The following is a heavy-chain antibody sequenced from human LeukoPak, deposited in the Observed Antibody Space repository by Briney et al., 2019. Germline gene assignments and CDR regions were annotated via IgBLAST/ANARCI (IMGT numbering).Heavy chain of an antibody. J-gene: IGHJ3*02. CDR3: ARETSGWYLPAFDI. V-gene: IGHV3-74*01. Sequence: PGGSLRLSCAASGFTFSSYWMHWVRQAPGKGLVWVSRINSDGSSTSYADSVKGRFTISRDNAKNTLYLQMNSLRAEDTAVYYCARETSGWYLPAFDIWGQGTMVTVSS. CDR1: GFTFSSYW. D-gene: IGHD6-19*01. CDR2: INSDGSST.